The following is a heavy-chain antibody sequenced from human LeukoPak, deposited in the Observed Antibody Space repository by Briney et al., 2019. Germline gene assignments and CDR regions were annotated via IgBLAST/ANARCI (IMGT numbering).Heavy chain of an antibody. J-gene: IGHJ4*02. D-gene: IGHD4-17*01. Sequence: SETLSLTCTVSGGSISSYYWSWIRQPPGKGLEWIGEINHSGSTNYNPSLKSRVTISVDTSKNQFSLKLSSVTAADTAVYYCARDSTVPDYFDYWGQGTLVTVSS. V-gene: IGHV4-34*01. CDR1: GGSISSYY. CDR3: ARDSTVPDYFDY. CDR2: INHSGST.